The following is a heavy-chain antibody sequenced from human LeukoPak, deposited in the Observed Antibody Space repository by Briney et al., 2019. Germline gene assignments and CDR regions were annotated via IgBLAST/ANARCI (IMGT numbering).Heavy chain of an antibody. CDR1: GYTFTSYY. V-gene: IGHV1-46*01. J-gene: IGHJ4*02. D-gene: IGHD3-3*01. CDR3: ARSYDFWSGYYPLDY. Sequence: ASVKVSCKPSGYTFTSYYMHWVRQAPGQGLEWMGIINPSGGSTSYAQKFQGRVTMTRDTSTSTVYMELSSLRSEDTAVYYCARSYDFWSGYYPLDYWGQGTLVTVSS. CDR2: INPSGGST.